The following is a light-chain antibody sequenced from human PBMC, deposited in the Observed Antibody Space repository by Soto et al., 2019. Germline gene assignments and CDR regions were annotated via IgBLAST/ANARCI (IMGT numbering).Light chain of an antibody. Sequence: AVVTQPRSVSGSPGQSVTISCTGTSSDVGGYNYVSWYQQHPGKAPKLMIYDVSKRPSGVPDRFSGSKSGNTASLTISGLQAEDEADYYCCSYAGSYTVVFGGGTKVTVL. CDR1: SSDVGGYNY. CDR3: CSYAGSYTVV. J-gene: IGLJ2*01. V-gene: IGLV2-11*01. CDR2: DVS.